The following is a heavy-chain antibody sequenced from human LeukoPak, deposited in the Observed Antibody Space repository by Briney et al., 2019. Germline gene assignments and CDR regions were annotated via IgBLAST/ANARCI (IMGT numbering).Heavy chain of an antibody. D-gene: IGHD2-2*03. CDR2: ISGSGGST. V-gene: IGHV3-23*01. J-gene: IGHJ4*02. CDR1: GFTFSSYA. Sequence: GGSLRLSCAASGFTFSSYAMSWVRQAPGKGLEWVSAISGSGGSTYYADSVKGRFTISRDNSMNTLYLQMNSLRAEDTAVYYCAKQRNGYCSSTSCYANYFDYWGQGTLVTVSS. CDR3: AKQRNGYCSSTSCYANYFDY.